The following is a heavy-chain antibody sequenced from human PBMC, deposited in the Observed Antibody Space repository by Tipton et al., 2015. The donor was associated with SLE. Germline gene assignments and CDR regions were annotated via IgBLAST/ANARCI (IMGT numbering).Heavy chain of an antibody. CDR3: ARMDRGSSPPWGAFDY. CDR1: GGSISSSSHY. Sequence: LRLSCTVSGGSISSSSHYWGWIRQPPGKGLEYIGSIYYSGSPYYNPSLKSRVTISLDTSKNQFSLKLSSVTAADTAVYYCARMDRGSSPPWGAFDYWGQGTLVTVSS. J-gene: IGHJ4*02. CDR2: IYYSGSP. V-gene: IGHV4-39*01. D-gene: IGHD3-10*01.